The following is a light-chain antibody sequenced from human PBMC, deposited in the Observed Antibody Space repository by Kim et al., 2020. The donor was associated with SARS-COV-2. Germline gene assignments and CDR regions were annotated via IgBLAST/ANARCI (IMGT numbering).Light chain of an antibody. J-gene: IGLJ2*01. CDR1: KLGDKY. Sequence: SYELTQSPSVSVSPGQTASITCSGDKLGDKYACWYQQKPGQSPVLVIYQDSKRPSGIPERFSGSNSGNTATLTISGTQAMDEADYYCQAWDSSTAYVVFG. CDR3: QAWDSSTAYVV. CDR2: QDS. V-gene: IGLV3-1*01.